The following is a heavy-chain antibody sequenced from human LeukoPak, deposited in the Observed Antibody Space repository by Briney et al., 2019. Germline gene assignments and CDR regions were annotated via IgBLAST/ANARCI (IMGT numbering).Heavy chain of an antibody. CDR1: GGFISSSPYY. D-gene: IGHD3-22*01. J-gene: IGHJ2*01. Sequence: PSETLSLTCTVSGGFISSSPYYWGWIRQPPGKGLEWIGSISHTGSTFYDPSLRSRVTISVDTSKNQFSLKLRFVTAADTAVYYCASPPQDSSGNWGWYFDFWGRGTLVTVSS. V-gene: IGHV4-39*01. CDR2: ISHTGST. CDR3: ASPPQDSSGNWGWYFDF.